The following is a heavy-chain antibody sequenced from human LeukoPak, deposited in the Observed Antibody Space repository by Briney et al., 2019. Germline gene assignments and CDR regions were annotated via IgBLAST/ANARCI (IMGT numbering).Heavy chain of an antibody. J-gene: IGHJ3*02. Sequence: PGGSLRLSCAASGFTFSTYSMNWVRQGPGKGLEWVSYISSSSSTIHYADSVKGRFTISRDNVKNSLYLQMNSLRAEDTAVYYCARDFPLEDIWGQGTMVTVSS. CDR2: ISSSSSTI. CDR3: ARDFPLEDI. V-gene: IGHV3-48*01. CDR1: GFTFSTYS. D-gene: IGHD2/OR15-2a*01.